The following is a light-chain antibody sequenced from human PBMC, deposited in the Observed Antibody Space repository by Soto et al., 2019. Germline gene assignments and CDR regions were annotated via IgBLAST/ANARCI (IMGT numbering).Light chain of an antibody. J-gene: IGKJ1*01. V-gene: IGKV3-15*01. CDR3: QQYNVWWT. CDR2: NAS. CDR1: QSVGSS. Sequence: EIMMTQSPATLSVSPGERATLSCRASQSVGSSLAWYQQRPGQTTRLLIFNASTRASGIRTRFSGSGSGAAFSLAISSLQSEDFAVYYWQQYNVWWTFGQGTKV.